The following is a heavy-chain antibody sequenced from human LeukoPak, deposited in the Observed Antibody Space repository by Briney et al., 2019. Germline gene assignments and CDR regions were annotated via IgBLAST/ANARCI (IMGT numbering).Heavy chain of an antibody. CDR2: ISSSSSYI. J-gene: IGHJ4*02. CDR3: ARQYCSGGSCYSSY. D-gene: IGHD2-15*01. V-gene: IGHV3-21*01. Sequence: GGSLRLSCAAPGFTFSSYSMNWVRQAPGKGLEWVSSISSSSSYIYYADSVKGRFTISRDNAKNSLYLQMNSLRAEDTAVYYCARQYCSGGSCYSSYWGQGTLVTVSS. CDR1: GFTFSSYS.